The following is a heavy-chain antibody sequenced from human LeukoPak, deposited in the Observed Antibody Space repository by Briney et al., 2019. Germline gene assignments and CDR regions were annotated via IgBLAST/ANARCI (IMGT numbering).Heavy chain of an antibody. CDR2: INHSGST. CDR3: ARGPPYIVVVTGIGFFDS. D-gene: IGHD2-21*02. J-gene: IGHJ4*02. V-gene: IGHV4-4*02. Sequence: NPSETLSLTCAVSGGSISSSNWWSWVRQPPGKGLEWIGEINHSGSTNYNPSLKSRVTISVDTSKNQFSLKLSSVTAADTAVYYCARGPPYIVVVTGIGFFDSWGQGTLVTVSS. CDR1: GGSISSSNW.